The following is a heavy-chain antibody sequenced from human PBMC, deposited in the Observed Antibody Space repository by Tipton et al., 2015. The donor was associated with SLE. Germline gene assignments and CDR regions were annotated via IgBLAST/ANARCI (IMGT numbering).Heavy chain of an antibody. CDR2: LSSTTRYI. V-gene: IGHV3-21*04. CDR1: GFIFSTYS. J-gene: IGHJ5*01. CDR3: AKIDSRNYGWFDS. Sequence: SLRLSCAASGFIFSTYSMVWVRQAPGKGLEWVSSLSSTTRYIFYADSVKGRFTVSKDNARNLLFLQMNGPSAEDTATYFCAKIDSRNYGWFDSWGQGTLVTVSS. D-gene: IGHD4-11*01.